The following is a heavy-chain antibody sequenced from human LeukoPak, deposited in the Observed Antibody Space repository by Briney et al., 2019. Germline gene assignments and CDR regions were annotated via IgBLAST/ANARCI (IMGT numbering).Heavy chain of an antibody. J-gene: IGHJ4*02. CDR2: ISGSGGST. CDR3: ARTGQYSGSYPDY. V-gene: IGHV3-23*01. Sequence: GGSLRLSCAASGFTFSSYAMSWVRQAPGRGLEWVSAISGSGGSTYYADSVKGRFTISRDNSKNTLYLQMNSLRAEDTAVYYCARTGQYSGSYPDYWGQGTLVTVSS. D-gene: IGHD1-26*01. CDR1: GFTFSSYA.